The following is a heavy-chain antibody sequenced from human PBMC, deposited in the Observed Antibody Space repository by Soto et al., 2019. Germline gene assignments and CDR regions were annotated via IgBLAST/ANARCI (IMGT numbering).Heavy chain of an antibody. Sequence: GGSLRLSCAASGFTFSSHAMCWVRHAPGNALEWVSGSSGSGSSPYYAGPVKGGFAFTRYNYSNTLYLQTTGLRAEDTGLYSAIDVARYWGQGTMVTVAS. CDR1: GFTFSSHA. V-gene: IGHV3-23*01. CDR3: IDVARY. CDR2: SSGSGSSP. J-gene: IGHJ4*03. D-gene: IGHD2-2*02.